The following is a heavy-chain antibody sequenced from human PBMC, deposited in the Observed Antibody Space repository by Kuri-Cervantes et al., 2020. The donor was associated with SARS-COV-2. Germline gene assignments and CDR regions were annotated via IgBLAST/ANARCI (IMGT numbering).Heavy chain of an antibody. V-gene: IGHV3-48*04. J-gene: IGHJ4*02. CDR1: GFTFSSYA. Sequence: LSLTCAASGFTFSSYAMSWVRQAPGKGLEWVSYISSSGSTIYYADSVKGRFTISRDNAKNSLYLQMNSLRAEDTAVYYCARDPSTIFGVVIIPVDGGFDYWGQGTLVTVSS. D-gene: IGHD3-3*01. CDR3: ARDPSTIFGVVIIPVDGGFDY. CDR2: ISSSGSTI.